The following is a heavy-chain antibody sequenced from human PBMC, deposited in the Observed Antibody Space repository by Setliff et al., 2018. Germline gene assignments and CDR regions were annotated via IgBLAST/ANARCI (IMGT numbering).Heavy chain of an antibody. D-gene: IGHD2-8*01. V-gene: IGHV4-38-2*01. CDR3: ARHAITSGGRPEDFDN. CDR2: IKHGGTT. J-gene: IGHJ4*02. CDR1: GYSIGSDYF. Sequence: SETLSLTCRVSGYSIGSDYFWAWVRQPPGKGLEWVATIKHGGTTYYNPSLRSRVIISVDASKNAFSLRLNSVTAADTAVFYCARHAITSGGRPEDFDNWGPGTLVTVSS.